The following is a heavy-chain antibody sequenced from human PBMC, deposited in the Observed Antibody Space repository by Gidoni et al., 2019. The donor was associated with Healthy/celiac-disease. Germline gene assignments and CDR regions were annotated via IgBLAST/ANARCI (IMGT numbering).Heavy chain of an antibody. CDR2: IWYDGSNK. CDR3: ARDPEAGYGLWPTQLSIDY. J-gene: IGHJ4*02. CDR1: GFTFSSYG. Sequence: QVQLVESGGGVVQPGRSLRLSCAASGFTFSSYGMHWVRQAPGKGLEWVAVIWYDGSNKYYADSVKGRFTISRDNSKNTLYLQMNSLRAEDTAVYYCARDPEAGYGLWPTQLSIDYWGQGTLVTVSS. D-gene: IGHD2-8*01. V-gene: IGHV3-33*01.